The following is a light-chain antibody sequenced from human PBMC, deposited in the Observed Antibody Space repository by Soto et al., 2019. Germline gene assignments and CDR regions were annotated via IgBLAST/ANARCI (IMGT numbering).Light chain of an antibody. Sequence: EIVLTQSPGTLSLSPGERATLSCRASQSVSSSYLAWYQRKPGQAPSLLIYGASTRATGTPARFSGSGSGTEFTLTISSLQSEDFAVYYCQQYNNWPQTFGQGTKVDIK. V-gene: IGKV3-15*01. CDR3: QQYNNWPQT. CDR2: GAS. CDR1: QSVSSSY. J-gene: IGKJ1*01.